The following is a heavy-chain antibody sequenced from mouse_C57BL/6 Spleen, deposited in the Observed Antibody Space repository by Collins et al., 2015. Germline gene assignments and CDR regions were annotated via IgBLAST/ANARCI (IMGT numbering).Heavy chain of an antibody. CDR2: IYPGSGNT. Sequence: QVQLKQSGAELVRPGASVKLSCKASGYTFTDYYINWVKQRPGQGLEWIARIYPGSGNTYYNEKFKGKATLTAEKSSSTAYMQLSSLTSEDSAVYFCCFTAVKDYYAMDYWGQGTSVTVSS. V-gene: IGHV1-76*01. D-gene: IGHD1-1*01. J-gene: IGHJ4*01. CDR3: CFTAVKDYYAMDY. CDR1: GYTFTDYY.